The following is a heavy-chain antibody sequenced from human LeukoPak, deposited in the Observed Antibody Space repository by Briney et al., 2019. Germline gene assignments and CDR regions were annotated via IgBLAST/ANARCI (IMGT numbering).Heavy chain of an antibody. CDR3: ARNSSGIHFDY. CDR2: IYNSGRT. J-gene: IGHJ4*02. CDR1: GYSVSNTYY. D-gene: IGHD3-22*01. Sequence: SEALSLTCAVSGYSVSNTYYWGWIRQPPGKGLEWIGSIYNSGRTHYNPSLKSRVTISVDTSMNQFSLKLSSVTAADTAVYYCARNSSGIHFDYWGRGTLVTVSS. V-gene: IGHV4-38-2*01.